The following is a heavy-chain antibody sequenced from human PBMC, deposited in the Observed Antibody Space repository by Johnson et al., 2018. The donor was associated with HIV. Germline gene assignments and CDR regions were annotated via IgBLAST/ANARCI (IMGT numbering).Heavy chain of an antibody. J-gene: IGHJ3*02. CDR1: GFTFTSYG. CDR3: ARSMYWPDAFDI. Sequence: QVQLVESGGGVVQPGGSLRLSCAASGFTFTSYGMHWVRQAPGKGLEWVAFIRYDGSNKYYADSVKGRFTISRDNSKNTLYLVMNRLRPEDTAVYYCARSMYWPDAFDIWGQATMVTVSS. CDR2: IRYDGSNK. V-gene: IGHV3-30*02. D-gene: IGHD2-8*02.